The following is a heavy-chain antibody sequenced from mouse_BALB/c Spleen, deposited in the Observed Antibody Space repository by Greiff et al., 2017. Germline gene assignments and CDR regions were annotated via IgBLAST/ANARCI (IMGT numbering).Heavy chain of an antibody. J-gene: IGHJ3*01. Sequence: EVQLQQSGAELVRSGASVKLSCTASGFNIKDYYMHWVKQRPEQGLEWIGWIDPENGDTEYAPKFQGKATMTADTSSNTAYLQLSSLTSEDTAVYYCDGAGGSSPWFAYWGQGTLVTVSA. CDR3: DGAGGSSPWFAY. CDR2: IDPENGDT. D-gene: IGHD1-1*01. V-gene: IGHV14-4*02. CDR1: GFNIKDYY.